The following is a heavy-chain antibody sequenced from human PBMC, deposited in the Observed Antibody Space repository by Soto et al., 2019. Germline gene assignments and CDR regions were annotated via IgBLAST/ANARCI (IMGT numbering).Heavy chain of an antibody. Sequence: QVHLVQSGAEVKKPGASVKVSCKTSGYTFSSYAISWVRQAPGQGLEWMGWISPPTGDTIYAQKFQDRITMTTDGSTSTVYMELRSLRSDDTAVYYCARDFSGIAIIGNWFDPWGQGTLVTVSS. CDR3: ARDFSGIAIIGNWFDP. CDR2: ISPPTGDT. CDR1: GYTFSSYA. V-gene: IGHV1-18*01. D-gene: IGHD6-13*01. J-gene: IGHJ5*02.